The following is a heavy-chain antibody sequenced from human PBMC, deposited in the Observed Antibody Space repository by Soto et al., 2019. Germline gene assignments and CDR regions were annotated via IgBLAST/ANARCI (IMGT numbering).Heavy chain of an antibody. CDR1: GGSISSYY. CDR2: IYYSGST. Sequence: QVQLQESGPGLVKPSETLSLTCTVSGGSISSYYWSWIRQPPGKGLEWIGYIYYSGSTNYNPSLKGRVTISVDTSKNQFFLKLSSVTAADTAVYYCARADYYGELDYWGQGTLVTVSS. D-gene: IGHD4-17*01. V-gene: IGHV4-59*01. CDR3: ARADYYGELDY. J-gene: IGHJ4*02.